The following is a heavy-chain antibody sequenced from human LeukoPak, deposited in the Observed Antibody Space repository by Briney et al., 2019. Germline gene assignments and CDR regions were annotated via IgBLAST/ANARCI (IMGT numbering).Heavy chain of an antibody. CDR2: IIPIFGTA. CDR3: AVQGYDFWSGYSPPYYYYYMDV. J-gene: IGHJ6*03. CDR1: GGTFSSYA. V-gene: IGHV1-69*13. D-gene: IGHD3-3*01. Sequence: SVKVSCKASGGTFSSYAISWVRQAPGQGLEWMGGIIPIFGTANYAQKFQGRVTITADESTSTAYMELSSLRSEDTAVYYCAVQGYDFWSGYSPPYYYYYMDVWGKGTTVTVSS.